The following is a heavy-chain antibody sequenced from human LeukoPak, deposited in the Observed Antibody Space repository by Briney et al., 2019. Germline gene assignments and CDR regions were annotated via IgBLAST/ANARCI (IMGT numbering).Heavy chain of an antibody. J-gene: IGHJ6*02. V-gene: IGHV1-24*01. D-gene: IGHD1-26*01. CDR3: ATESSGGHGMDV. Sequence: VASVKVSCKVSGYTLTELSMHWVRQAPGRGLEWMGGFDPEDGETIYAQKFQGRVTMTEDTSTDTAYMELSSLRSEDTAVYYCATESSGGHGMDVWGQGTTVTVSS. CDR1: GYTLTELS. CDR2: FDPEDGET.